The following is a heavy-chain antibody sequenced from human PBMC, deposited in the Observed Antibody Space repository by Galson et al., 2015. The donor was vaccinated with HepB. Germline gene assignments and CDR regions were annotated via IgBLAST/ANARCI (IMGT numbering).Heavy chain of an antibody. Sequence: SVKVSCKASGYTFTSYGISWVRQAPGQGLEWMGWISAYNGNTNYAQKLQGRVTMTTDTSTSTAYMELRSLRSDDTAVYYCARDRLWFGELFFRGDYDYWGQGTLVTVSS. CDR1: GYTFTSYG. J-gene: IGHJ4*02. CDR3: ARDRLWFGELFFRGDYDY. D-gene: IGHD3-10*01. CDR2: ISAYNGNT. V-gene: IGHV1-18*01.